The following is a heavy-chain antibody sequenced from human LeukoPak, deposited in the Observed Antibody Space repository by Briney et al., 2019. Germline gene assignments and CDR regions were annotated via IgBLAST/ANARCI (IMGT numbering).Heavy chain of an antibody. CDR2: IYYSGST. CDR3: ARHGDYLTYYYYGMDV. V-gene: IGHV4-31*03. J-gene: IGHJ6*02. Sequence: SETLSLTCTVSGGSISSGGYYWSWIRQHPGKGLEWIGYIYYSGSTYYNPSLKSRVTISVDTSKNQFSLKLSSVTAADTAVYYCARHGDYLTYYYYGMDVWGQGTTVTVSS. D-gene: IGHD4-17*01. CDR1: GGSISSGGYY.